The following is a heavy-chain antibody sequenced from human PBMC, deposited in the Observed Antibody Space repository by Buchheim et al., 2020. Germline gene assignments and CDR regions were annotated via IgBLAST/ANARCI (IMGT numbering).Heavy chain of an antibody. CDR2: IYYSGST. J-gene: IGHJ4*02. CDR1: GGSISSYY. Sequence: QVQLQESGPGLVKPSETLSLTCTVSGGSISSYYWSWIRQPPGKGLEWIGYIYYSGSTNYNPSLKSRVTISVDTSKNQFSLKLSSVTAADTAVYYCARSKSRLAALFGYWGQGTL. CDR3: ARSKSRLAALFGY. D-gene: IGHD6-6*01. V-gene: IGHV4-59*01.